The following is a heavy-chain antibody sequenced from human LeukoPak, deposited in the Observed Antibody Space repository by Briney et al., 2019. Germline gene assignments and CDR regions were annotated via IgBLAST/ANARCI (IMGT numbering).Heavy chain of an antibody. V-gene: IGHV3-11*04. CDR3: ASAGSDTAMVFDY. Sequence: GGSLRLSCAASGFTFSDYYMSWIRQAPGKGLEWVSYIGSSGSTIYYADSVKGRFTISRDNAKNSLYLQMNSLRAEDTAVYYCASAGSDTAMVFDYWRQRTPVTVSS. D-gene: IGHD5-18*01. J-gene: IGHJ4*02. CDR2: IGSSGSTI. CDR1: GFTFSDYY.